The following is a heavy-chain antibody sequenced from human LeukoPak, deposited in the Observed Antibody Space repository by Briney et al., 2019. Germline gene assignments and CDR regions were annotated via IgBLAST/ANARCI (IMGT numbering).Heavy chain of an antibody. CDR3: AREGVTTRQESDFDY. D-gene: IGHD4-17*01. J-gene: IGHJ4*02. V-gene: IGHV4-59*01. CDR1: GGSISSYY. CDR2: IYYSGST. Sequence: SETLSLTCTVSGGSISSYYWSWIRQPPGKGLEWIGYIYYSGSTNYNPSLKSRVTISVDTSKNQFSLKLSSVTAADTAVYYCAREGVTTRQESDFDYWGQGTLVTVSS.